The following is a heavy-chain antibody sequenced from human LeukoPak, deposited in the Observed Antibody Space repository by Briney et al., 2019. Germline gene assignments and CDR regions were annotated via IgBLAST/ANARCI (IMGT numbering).Heavy chain of an antibody. J-gene: IGHJ4*02. D-gene: IGHD2-21*02. CDR3: ARDWLPYCGGDCYLDY. V-gene: IGHV1-69*06. CDR2: IIPIFGTA. Sequence: GASVKVSCKASGGTLSSYAISWVRQAPGQGLEWMRGIIPIFGTANYAQKFQGRVTITADKSTSTAYMELSSLRSEDTAVYYCARDWLPYCGGDCYLDYWGQGTLVTVSS. CDR1: GGTLSSYA.